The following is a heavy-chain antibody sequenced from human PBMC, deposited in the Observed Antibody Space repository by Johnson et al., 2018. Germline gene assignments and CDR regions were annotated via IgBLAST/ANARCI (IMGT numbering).Heavy chain of an antibody. D-gene: IGHD3-22*01. J-gene: IGHJ4*02. CDR3: ARLAGVDSSAYYRGLDY. Sequence: VQLVQSGAEVKKPGESLKISCKASGYTFTTHWIAWVRQLPGKGLEWMGIIYHDDSDTRYSPSFQGQVTFSADKSISTAYLQWSSLKASDTAMYYCARLAGVDSSAYYRGLDYWGQGTLVTVSS. V-gene: IGHV5-51*01. CDR1: GYTFTTHW. CDR2: IYHDDSDT.